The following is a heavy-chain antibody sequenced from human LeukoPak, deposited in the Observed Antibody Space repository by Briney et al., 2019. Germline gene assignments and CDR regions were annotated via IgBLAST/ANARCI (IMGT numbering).Heavy chain of an antibody. CDR1: GFTFSSYW. CDR2: INSDGSST. J-gene: IGHJ3*02. D-gene: IGHD2-21*02. Sequence: GGSLRLSCAASGFTFSSYWMHWVRQAPGKGLVWVSRINSDGSSTSYADSVKGRFTISRDNAKNSVYLHMNSLRAEDTAIYYCARGGIEVVTAIPDIWGQGTMVTVSS. V-gene: IGHV3-74*01. CDR3: ARGGIEVVTAIPDI.